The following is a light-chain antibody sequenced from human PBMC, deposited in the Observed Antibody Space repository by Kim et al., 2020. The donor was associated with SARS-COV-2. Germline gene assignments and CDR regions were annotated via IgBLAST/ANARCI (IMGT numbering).Light chain of an antibody. V-gene: IGKV3-20*01. CDR1: QSVSSSY. Sequence: SPGERATLSCRASQSVSSSYLAWYQQKPGQDPRLLIYGASSRATGIPDRFSGSGSGTDFTLTISRLEPEDCAVYYCQQYGSSPWTFGQGTKVDIK. J-gene: IGKJ1*01. CDR2: GAS. CDR3: QQYGSSPWT.